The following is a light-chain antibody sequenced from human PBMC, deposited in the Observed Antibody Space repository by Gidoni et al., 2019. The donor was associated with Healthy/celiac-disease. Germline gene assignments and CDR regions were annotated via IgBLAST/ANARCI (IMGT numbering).Light chain of an antibody. V-gene: IGKV1-39*01. CDR3: QQDCSTPRT. J-gene: IGKJ1*01. Sequence: DSQMTQHTSSLSASVGDRVTITCRASQSSSSYLNWYQQKPGQAPKLLIYAASSLQSGVPSRFSGSGSGTDFTLTISSLQPEDFATYYCQQDCSTPRTFGQGTKVEIK. CDR1: QSSSSY. CDR2: AAS.